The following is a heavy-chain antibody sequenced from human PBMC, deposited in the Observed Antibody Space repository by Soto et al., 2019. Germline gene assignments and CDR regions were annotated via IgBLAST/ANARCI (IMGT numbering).Heavy chain of an antibody. CDR1: GYTFSDLD. CDR3: ARGVDAGYDF. Sequence: KVSCNTAGYTFSDLDINWVRQATGQGLEWMGYMSPKSGVTESPQKFQGRVTMTRDTAISTAYMELSNLSPEDTAVYYCARGVDAGYDFWGQGTQVTVSS. CDR2: MSPKSGVT. D-gene: IGHD5-12*01. V-gene: IGHV1-8*01. J-gene: IGHJ4*02.